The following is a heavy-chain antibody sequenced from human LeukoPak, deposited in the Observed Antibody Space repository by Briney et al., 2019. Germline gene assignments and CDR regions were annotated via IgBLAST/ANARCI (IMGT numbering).Heavy chain of an antibody. D-gene: IGHD5-24*01. V-gene: IGHV4-30-2*02. CDR1: GGSFSSGGYS. CDR3: ARSSREEMATRSEYFQH. J-gene: IGHJ1*01. CDR2: IFHSGST. Sequence: SETLSLTCAVSGGSFSSGGYSWSWIRQPPGKGLEWIGYIFHSGSTYYNPSLKSRVTISVDRSKNQFSLKLSSVTAADTAVYYCARSSREEMATRSEYFQHWGQGTLVTVSS.